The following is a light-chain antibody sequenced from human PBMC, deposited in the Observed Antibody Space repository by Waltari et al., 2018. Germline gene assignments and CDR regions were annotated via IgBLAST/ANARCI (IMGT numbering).Light chain of an antibody. J-gene: IGLJ2*01. Sequence: SYFLTQPPSVSVAPGQTARVTSGGNNIGSRSVQWYQQKPGQAPALVIYDDTARPSGIPQRFSGSNSGNTATLTINNVEAGDEADYYCQLWDSTADVVFGAGTKLTVL. CDR2: DDT. V-gene: IGLV3-21*02. CDR3: QLWDSTADVV. CDR1: NIGSRS.